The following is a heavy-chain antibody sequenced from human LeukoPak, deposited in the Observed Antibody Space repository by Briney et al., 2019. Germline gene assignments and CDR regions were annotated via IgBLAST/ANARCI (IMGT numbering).Heavy chain of an antibody. V-gene: IGHV4-30-4*01. D-gene: IGHD7-27*01. Sequence: PSETLSLTCTVSGGSISSGDYYWSWIRQPPGKGLEWIGYIYYSGSTYYNPSLKSRVTISVDTSKNQFSLKLSSVTAADTAVYYCARGITGDPFDYWGQGTLVTVSS. CDR1: GGSISSGDYY. CDR3: ARGITGDPFDY. J-gene: IGHJ4*02. CDR2: IYYSGST.